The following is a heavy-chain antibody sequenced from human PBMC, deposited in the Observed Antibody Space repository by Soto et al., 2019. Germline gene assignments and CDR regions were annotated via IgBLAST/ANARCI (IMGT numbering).Heavy chain of an antibody. CDR2: ISYDGSNK. CDR1: GFTFSSYG. Sequence: QVQLVESGGGVVQPGRSLRPSCAASGFTFSSYGMHWVRQAPGKGLEWVAVISYDGSNKYYADSVKGRFTISRDNSKNTLYLQMNSLRAEDTAVYYCAKDLVATIPRGPKEQFDYWGQGTLVTVSS. V-gene: IGHV3-30*18. D-gene: IGHD5-12*01. J-gene: IGHJ4*02. CDR3: AKDLVATIPRGPKEQFDY.